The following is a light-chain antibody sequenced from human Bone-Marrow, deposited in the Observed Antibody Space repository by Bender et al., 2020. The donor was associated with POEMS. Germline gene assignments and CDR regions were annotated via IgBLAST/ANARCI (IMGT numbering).Light chain of an antibody. CDR3: ASFTIKSTLI. Sequence: QSALTQPASVSGSPGQSITISCTGTSSDVGSYNLVSWYQQHPGKAPKLIIYEVTNRPSGVSDRFSASKSGNTASLTISGLQAADEGDYYCASFTIKSTLIFGGGTKLTVL. CDR1: SSDVGSYNL. CDR2: EVT. V-gene: IGLV2-14*02. J-gene: IGLJ2*01.